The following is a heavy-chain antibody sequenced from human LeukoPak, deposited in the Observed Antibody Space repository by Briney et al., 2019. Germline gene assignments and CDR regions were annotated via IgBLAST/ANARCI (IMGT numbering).Heavy chain of an antibody. CDR3: ARDRDCSGGSCYSRYYFDY. J-gene: IGHJ4*02. CDR2: IVVGSGNT. D-gene: IGHD2-15*01. Sequence: SVKVSCKASGLTFTSSAVQWVRQARGQRLEWIGWIVVGSGNTNYAQKFQERVTITRDMSTCTAYMELSSLRSEDTAVYYCARDRDCSGGSCYSRYYFDYWGQGTLVTVPS. V-gene: IGHV1-58*01. CDR1: GLTFTSSA.